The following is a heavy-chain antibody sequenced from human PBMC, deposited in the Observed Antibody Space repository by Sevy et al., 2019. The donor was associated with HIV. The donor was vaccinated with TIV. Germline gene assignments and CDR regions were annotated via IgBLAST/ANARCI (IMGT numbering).Heavy chain of an antibody. J-gene: IGHJ6*02. CDR3: ARGRPDYYYGMDV. CDR2: IYYTRST. CDR1: GDSISGYY. Sequence: SETLSLTCNVSGDSISGYYWSWIRQPPGKGLEWIGYIYYTRSTNYNPSLKSRVTISKDTSKNQVSLKLSSVIVADTAGYYCARGRPDYYYGMDVWGQGTTVTVSS. V-gene: IGHV4-59*01.